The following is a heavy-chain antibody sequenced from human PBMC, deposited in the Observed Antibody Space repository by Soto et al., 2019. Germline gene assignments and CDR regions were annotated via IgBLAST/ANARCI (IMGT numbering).Heavy chain of an antibody. V-gene: IGHV5-51*01. J-gene: IGHJ6*02. CDR1: GYTFTDYW. CDR3: ARERGGSYLKYYYYGMDV. CDR2: IYPGDSDT. D-gene: IGHD1-26*01. Sequence: GESLKISCKGSGYTFTDYWIGWVRQLPGKGLEWMGIIYPGDSDTRYSPSFQGHVTITVDKSTSTAYLQWNTLKASDTAVYYCARERGGSYLKYYYYGMDVWGQGTTVTV.